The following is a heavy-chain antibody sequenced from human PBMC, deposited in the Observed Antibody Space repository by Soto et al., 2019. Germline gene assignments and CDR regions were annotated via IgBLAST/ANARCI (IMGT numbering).Heavy chain of an antibody. V-gene: IGHV3-48*01. J-gene: IGHJ3*01. D-gene: IGHD3-22*01. CDR3: ARDQLYYNDISGRPLNAFDV. CDR2: IGLGSSTK. CDR1: GLTFSSYG. Sequence: GGSLRLSCAASGLTFSSYGMNWVRQAPGKGLEWVSYIGLGSSTKYYADSVEGRFTISRDNAKNSLYLQMNSLRAEDTAVYYCARDQLYYNDISGRPLNAFDVWGQGTMVTVSS.